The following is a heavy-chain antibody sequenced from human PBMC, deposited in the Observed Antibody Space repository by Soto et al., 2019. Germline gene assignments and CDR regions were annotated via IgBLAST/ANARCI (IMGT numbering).Heavy chain of an antibody. CDR3: ARGGIPPSGYGIAYAMDV. Sequence: SETLSLPCTLSGVSISGSRYYWGWIRPPPGRGLEWSGNIYYSGSTYYTPTLKSRFTLSVDTPKNQFSLNVNSVTAAATAVYSCARGGIPPSGYGIAYAMDVWGQGTTVTVSS. CDR2: IYYSGST. CDR1: GVSISGSRYY. V-gene: IGHV4-39*01. D-gene: IGHD1-26*01. J-gene: IGHJ6*02.